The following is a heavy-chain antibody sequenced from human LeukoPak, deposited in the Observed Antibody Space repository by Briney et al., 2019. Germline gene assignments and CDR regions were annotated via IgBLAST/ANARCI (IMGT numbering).Heavy chain of an antibody. CDR1: GGSISSSRYY. V-gene: IGHV4-39*07. J-gene: IGHJ4*02. CDR2: IYYSGRT. CDR3: ATMGSVGASYYFDY. Sequence: SETLSLTCTVSGGSISSSRYYWGWIRQPPGKGLEWIGNIYYSGRTYNNPALKSRVTTSLDTSKNQFSLKLSSATAGDTAVYYCATMGSVGASYYFDYWGQGILVTVSS. D-gene: IGHD1-26*01.